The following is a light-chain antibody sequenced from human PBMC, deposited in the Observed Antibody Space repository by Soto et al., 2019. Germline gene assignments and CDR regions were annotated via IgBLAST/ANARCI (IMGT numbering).Light chain of an antibody. CDR3: CSYVGSSTYV. CDR1: TSDVENYVL. Sequence: QSALTQPASVSGSPGQSIIISCTEATSDVENYVLVSWFQQHPGKAPRLIIYEGSRRPSGVSNRFSVSKSGKTASLTISGLQTEDEADYYCCSYVGSSTYVFGXGTQLTVL. V-gene: IGLV2-23*01. J-gene: IGLJ7*01. CDR2: EGS.